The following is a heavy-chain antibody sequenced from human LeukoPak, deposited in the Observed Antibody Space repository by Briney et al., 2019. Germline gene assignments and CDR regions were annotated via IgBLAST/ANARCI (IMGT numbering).Heavy chain of an antibody. Sequence: PSQTLSLTCTVSGGSISSGSYYWSWIRQPAGKGLEWIGEINHSGSTNYNPSLKSRVTISVDTSKNQFSLKLSSVTAADTAVYYCARGSIAVAGNHAFDIWGQGTMVTVSS. CDR2: INHSGST. V-gene: IGHV4-61*09. J-gene: IGHJ3*02. CDR1: GGSISSGSYY. CDR3: ARGSIAVAGNHAFDI. D-gene: IGHD6-19*01.